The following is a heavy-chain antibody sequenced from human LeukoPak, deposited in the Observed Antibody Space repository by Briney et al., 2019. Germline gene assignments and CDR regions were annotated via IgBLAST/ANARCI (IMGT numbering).Heavy chain of an antibody. J-gene: IGHJ4*02. V-gene: IGHV1-58*02. CDR1: GFTFTNSA. CDR2: IVVASGNT. CDR3: AAAPIEMQQRGFDY. D-gene: IGHD5-24*01. Sequence: HWASVKVSCKASGFTFTNSATQWVRQARGQRLEWIGWIVVASGNTKYAQKFQERVTITRDMSTSTAYMELSSLSPEDTAVYYCAAAPIEMQQRGFDYWGQGTLVTVSS.